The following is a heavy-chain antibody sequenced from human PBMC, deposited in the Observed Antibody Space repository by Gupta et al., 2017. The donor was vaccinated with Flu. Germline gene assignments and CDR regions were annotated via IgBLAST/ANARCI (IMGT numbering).Heavy chain of an antibody. CDR2: INSDGSHS. CDR3: VRDNYGVDY. J-gene: IGHJ4*02. D-gene: IGHD4-17*01. Sequence: INSDGSHSTYADSVKGRFTISRDNAKNTLYLHMNSLRVEDTAVYYCVRDNYGVDYWGQGTLVTVSS. V-gene: IGHV3-74*01.